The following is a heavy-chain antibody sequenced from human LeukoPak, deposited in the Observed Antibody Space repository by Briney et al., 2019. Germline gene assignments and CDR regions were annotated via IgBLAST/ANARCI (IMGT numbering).Heavy chain of an antibody. Sequence: PGGSLRLSCAGSDFSFITYAMSWVRQAPGKGLEWVSAISSTGGTAYYADSVKGRFTISRDNSKNTLYLQMNSLRAEDTAIYYCAKNGDRGAYCSGGSCYPYYYYNMDVWGKGTTVTIS. V-gene: IGHV3-23*01. CDR1: DFSFITYA. J-gene: IGHJ6*03. CDR2: ISSTGGTA. CDR3: AKNGDRGAYCSGGSCYPYYYYNMDV. D-gene: IGHD2-15*01.